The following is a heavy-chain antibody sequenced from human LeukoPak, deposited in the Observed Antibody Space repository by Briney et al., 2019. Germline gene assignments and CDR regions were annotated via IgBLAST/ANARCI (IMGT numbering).Heavy chain of an antibody. J-gene: IGHJ3*01. CDR3: ARWSSGWSNAFDL. V-gene: IGHV4-59*11. D-gene: IGHD6-19*01. Sequence: SETLSLTCTVSGGSISSHYWRWIRQPPGKGLEWIGYIYYSGSTNYNSSLKSRVTISVDTSKNQFSLKLSSVTAADTAVYYCARWSSGWSNAFDLWGQGTMVTVSS. CDR2: IYYSGST. CDR1: GGSISSHY.